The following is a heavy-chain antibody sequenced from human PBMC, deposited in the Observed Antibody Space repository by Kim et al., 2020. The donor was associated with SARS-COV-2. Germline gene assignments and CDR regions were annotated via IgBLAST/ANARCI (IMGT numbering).Heavy chain of an antibody. J-gene: IGHJ6*01. CDR2: IYYSGST. V-gene: IGHV4-61*01. CDR1: GGSVSSCSYY. Sequence: SETLSLTCTVSGGSVSSCSYYWSWIRQPPGKGLEWIGYIYYSGSTNYNPSLKSRVTISVDTSKNQFSLKLSSVTAAATAVYYCARVTIFGYYYYYGMDV. CDR3: ARVTIFGYYYYYGMDV. D-gene: IGHD3-9*01.